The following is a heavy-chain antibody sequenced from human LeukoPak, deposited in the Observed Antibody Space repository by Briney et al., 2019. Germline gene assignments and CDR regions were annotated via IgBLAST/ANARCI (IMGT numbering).Heavy chain of an antibody. D-gene: IGHD1-1*01. Sequence: GGSLRLSCAASGXTFSTYVMSWVRQAPGKGLEWVSAISGSGGSTYYADSVKGRFTISRDNSKNTLYLQMNSLGADDTAVYYCAKGNWRYFDYWGQGTLVTVSS. V-gene: IGHV3-23*01. CDR1: GXTFSTYV. CDR2: ISGSGGST. J-gene: IGHJ4*02. CDR3: AKGNWRYFDY.